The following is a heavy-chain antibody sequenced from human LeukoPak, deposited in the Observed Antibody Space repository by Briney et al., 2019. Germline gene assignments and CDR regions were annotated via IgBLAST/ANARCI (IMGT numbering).Heavy chain of an antibody. J-gene: IGHJ4*02. CDR1: GFTFSSYG. V-gene: IGHV3-30*18. D-gene: IGHD3-10*01. CDR3: AKGADYYGSGSTDY. CDR2: ISYDGSNK. Sequence: GRSLRLSCAASGFTFSSYGMHWVRQAPGKGLEWVAVISYDGSNKYYADSVKGRFTISRDNSKNTLYLQMNSLRAEDTAVYYCAKGADYYGSGSTDYWGQGTLVTVSS.